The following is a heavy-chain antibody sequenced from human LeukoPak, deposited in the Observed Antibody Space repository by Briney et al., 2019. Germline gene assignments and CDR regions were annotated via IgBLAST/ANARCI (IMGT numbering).Heavy chain of an antibody. CDR1: GGSISSGGYS. J-gene: IGHJ4*02. V-gene: IGHV4-30-2*01. D-gene: IGHD3-9*01. Sequence: PSQTLSLTCAVSGGSISSGGYSWSWIRQPPGKGLEWIGYIYHSGSTYYNPSLKSRVTISVDKSKNQFSLKLSSVTAADTAVYYCATAGFRYFDYWGQGTLVTVSS. CDR2: IYHSGST. CDR3: ATAGFRYFDY.